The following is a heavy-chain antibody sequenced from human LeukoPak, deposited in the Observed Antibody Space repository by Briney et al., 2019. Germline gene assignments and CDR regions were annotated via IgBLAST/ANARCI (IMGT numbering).Heavy chain of an antibody. V-gene: IGHV4-59*11. CDR1: GGSISSHY. Sequence: SQTLSLTCTVSGGSISSHYWSWIRQPPGKGLEWIGYIYYSGSTNYTPSLKSRVTISVDTSKNHFSLKLSSVTAADTAVYYCARPRNSGYDYLSFFSYWREGTLDTVSS. CDR2: IYYSGST. CDR3: ARPRNSGYDYLSFFSY. J-gene: IGHJ4*02. D-gene: IGHD5-12*01.